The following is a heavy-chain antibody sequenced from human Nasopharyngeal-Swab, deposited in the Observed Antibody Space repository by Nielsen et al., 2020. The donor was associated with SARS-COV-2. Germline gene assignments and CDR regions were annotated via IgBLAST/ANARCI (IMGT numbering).Heavy chain of an antibody. CDR2: ISSSSSYI. CDR3: ARDGRGKDFDY. J-gene: IGHJ4*02. CDR1: GFTFSSFW. V-gene: IGHV3-21*01. Sequence: GESLKISCAASGFTFSSFWMHWVRQAPGKGLEWVSSISSSSSYIYYADSVKGRFTISRDNAKNSLYLQMNSLRAEDTAVYYCARDGRGKDFDYWGQGTLVTVSS. D-gene: IGHD3-16*01.